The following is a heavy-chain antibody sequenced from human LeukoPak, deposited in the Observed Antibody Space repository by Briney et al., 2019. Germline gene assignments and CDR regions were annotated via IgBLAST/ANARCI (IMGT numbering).Heavy chain of an antibody. CDR2: IYPGDSGP. D-gene: IGHD1-26*01. Sequence: GESLKISYKVSGYSFTSYCIGWVRQIPGKGLEWMGIIYPGDSGPTYSPSFQGQVTISVDKSINTAYLQWSSLQASDTAMYYCGMSGDRVPLQDDVFDVWGQGTMVTVST. CDR1: GYSFTSYC. CDR3: GMSGDRVPLQDDVFDV. V-gene: IGHV5-51*01. J-gene: IGHJ3*01.